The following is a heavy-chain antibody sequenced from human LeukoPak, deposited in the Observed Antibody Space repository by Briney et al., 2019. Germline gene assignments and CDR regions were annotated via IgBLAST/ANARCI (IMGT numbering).Heavy chain of an antibody. CDR3: AKGEHIVVVTALFDY. V-gene: IGHV3-33*06. J-gene: IGHJ4*02. D-gene: IGHD2-21*02. Sequence: GRSLRLSCAASGFTFSSYGMHWVRQAPGKGLEWVAVIWYDGSNKYYADSVKGRFTISRDNSKNTLYLQMNSLRAEDTAVYYCAKGEHIVVVTALFDYWGQGTLVTVSS. CDR2: IWYDGSNK. CDR1: GFTFSSYG.